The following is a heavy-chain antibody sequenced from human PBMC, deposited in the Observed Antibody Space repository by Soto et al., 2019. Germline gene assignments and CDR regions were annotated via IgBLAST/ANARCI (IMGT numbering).Heavy chain of an antibody. J-gene: IGHJ6*03. CDR3: ARDLSGGGSFHYYYYMDV. CDR1: GFTVSSNY. CDR2: IYSGGST. Sequence: GGSLRLSCAASGFTVSSNYMSWVRQAPGKGLEWVSVIYSGGSTYYADSVKGRFTISRHNSKNTLYLQMNSLRAEDTAVYYCARDLSGGGSFHYYYYMDVWGKGTTVTVSS. D-gene: IGHD2-15*01. V-gene: IGHV3-53*04.